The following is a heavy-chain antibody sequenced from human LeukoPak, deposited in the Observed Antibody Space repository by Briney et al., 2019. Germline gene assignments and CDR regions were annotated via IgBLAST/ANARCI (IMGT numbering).Heavy chain of an antibody. J-gene: IGHJ4*02. V-gene: IGHV3-33*01. CDR2: IWPDGSYK. D-gene: IGHD3-16*01. CDR1: GFTFSTYG. Sequence: HPGGSLRLSCATSGFTFSTYGIHWVRQAPGKGLQWVAAIWPDGSYKYYADSVKGRFTISRDNSKNTVYLQMNTLRDEDTAVYYCARAVGPFDYWGQGTLVTVSS. CDR3: ARAVGPFDY.